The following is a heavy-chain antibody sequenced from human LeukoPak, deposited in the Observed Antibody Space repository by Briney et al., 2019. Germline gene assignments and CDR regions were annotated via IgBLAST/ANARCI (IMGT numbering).Heavy chain of an antibody. CDR1: GGSISSYY. V-gene: IGHV4-59*01. Sequence: PSETLSLTCTVSGGSISSYYWSWIRQPPGKGLEWIGYIYYGGSTNYNPSLKSRVTISVDTSKNQFSLKLSSVTAADTAVYYCARSPIYDSSGYTHRGLFDYWGQGTLVTVSS. J-gene: IGHJ4*02. CDR3: ARSPIYDSSGYTHRGLFDY. D-gene: IGHD3-22*01. CDR2: IYYGGST.